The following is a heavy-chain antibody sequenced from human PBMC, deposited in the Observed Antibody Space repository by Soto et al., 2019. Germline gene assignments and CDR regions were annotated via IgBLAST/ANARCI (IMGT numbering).Heavy chain of an antibody. CDR1: GFTFSSFW. V-gene: IGHV3-74*01. CDR2: INTDGSST. Sequence: EVQLVESGGGLVQPGGSLRLSCAASGFTFSSFWMHWVRQVTGKGLVWVSRINTDGSSTSYADTVKGRFTISRDNAKNTVYLEMNSLRAEYSAVYYCERVGSVWELVTWGQGTLVTVSS. D-gene: IGHD1-26*01. CDR3: ERVGSVWELVT. J-gene: IGHJ4*02.